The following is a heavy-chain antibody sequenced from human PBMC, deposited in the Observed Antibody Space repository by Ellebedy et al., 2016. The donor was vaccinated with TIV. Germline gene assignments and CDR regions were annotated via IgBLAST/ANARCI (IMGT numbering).Heavy chain of an antibody. CDR2: ITSGGTI. D-gene: IGHD1-1*01. Sequence: GESLKISCVVSGFPFSDYYMSWIRQAPGKGLEWVSFITSGGTIYYADSVKGRFTISRDNATNSLYLHVNNLRAEDTAVYYCARLDWSDVDLRHFYFDYWGQGTQVTVSS. CDR1: GFPFSDYY. CDR3: ARLDWSDVDLRHFYFDY. V-gene: IGHV3-11*01. J-gene: IGHJ4*02.